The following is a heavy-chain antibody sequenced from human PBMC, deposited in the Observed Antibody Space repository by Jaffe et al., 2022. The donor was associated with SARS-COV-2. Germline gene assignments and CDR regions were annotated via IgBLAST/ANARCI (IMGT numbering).Heavy chain of an antibody. J-gene: IGHJ1*01. CDR2: IYYKWIGNMSYSGST. CDR3: ARGPFGYFQH. V-gene: IGHV4-31*03. Sequence: QVQLQESGPGLVKPSQTLSLTCTVSGGSISSSGFYWSWIRQHPGKGLVWIGNIYYKWIGNMSYSGSTYYNPSLKSRVTISVDTSKSQFSLKLSSVTAADTAVYFCARGPFGYFQHWGQGTLVTVSS. D-gene: IGHD3-16*01. CDR1: GGSISSSGFY.